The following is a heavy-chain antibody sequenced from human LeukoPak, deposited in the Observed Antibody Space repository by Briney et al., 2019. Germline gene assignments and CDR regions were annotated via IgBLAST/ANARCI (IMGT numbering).Heavy chain of an antibody. CDR1: GFTFSSHA. CDR3: AKKVLSQYYFDS. V-gene: IGHV3-23*01. D-gene: IGHD3-16*02. CDR2: ISSSGGCT. Sequence: GESLRLSCAASGFTFSSHAMSWVRQAPGEGVEWVSHISSSGGCTYYADSVKGRFTISRDNSKNTLYLQLDSLRAEDTAVYYCAKKVLSQYYFDSWGQGTLVTVSS. J-gene: IGHJ4*02.